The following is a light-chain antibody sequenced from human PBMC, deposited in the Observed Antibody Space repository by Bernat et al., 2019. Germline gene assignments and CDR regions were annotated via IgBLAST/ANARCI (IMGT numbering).Light chain of an antibody. CDR3: QALDNYTGV. Sequence: SYDLTQPPSMSVSPGQTARITCSGVGSKYTCWYQQKPGQSPVVVIYQDDKRPSGIPERFSGSDSGNKATLTIGGAQAMDEAEYYCQALDNYTGVCGEGTKLTVL. CDR1: GSKY. J-gene: IGLJ3*02. V-gene: IGLV3-1*01. CDR2: QDD.